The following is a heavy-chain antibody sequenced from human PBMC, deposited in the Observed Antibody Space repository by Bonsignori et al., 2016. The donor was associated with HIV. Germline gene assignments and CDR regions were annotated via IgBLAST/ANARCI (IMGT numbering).Heavy chain of an antibody. Sequence: WVRQAPGQGLEWMGWISAYSENTNYAQKVQGRVTMTTETSTRTAYMELRSLRSDDTAVYYCARDSAQSHCGGDCQPFDYWGQGTLVTVSS. J-gene: IGHJ4*02. CDR3: ARDSAQSHCGGDCQPFDY. D-gene: IGHD2-21*01. CDR2: ISAYSENT. V-gene: IGHV1-18*01.